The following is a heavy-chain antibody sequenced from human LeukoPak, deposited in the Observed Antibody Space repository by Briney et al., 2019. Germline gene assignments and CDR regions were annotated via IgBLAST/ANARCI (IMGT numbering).Heavy chain of an antibody. D-gene: IGHD5-12*01. CDR2: INHSGST. CDR3: ARGQGYSGYDSQEYFDY. CDR1: GGSFSGYY. J-gene: IGHJ4*02. V-gene: IGHV4-34*01. Sequence: SETLSLTCAVYGGSFSGYYWSWIRQPPGKGLEWIGEINHSGSTNYNPSLKSRVTISVDTSKNQFSLKLSSVTAADTAVYYCARGQGYSGYDSQEYFDYWGQGTLVTVSS.